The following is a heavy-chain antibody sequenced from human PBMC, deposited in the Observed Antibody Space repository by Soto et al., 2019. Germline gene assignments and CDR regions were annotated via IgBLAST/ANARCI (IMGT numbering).Heavy chain of an antibody. Sequence: PSETLSLTCTVSGGSISSYYCSWIRQPPGKGLQWIGYIYYSGSTNYNPSLKRRVTLSIDTSKHQFSLKLSSVTAADTAVYYCARMTFDDYFDYWGQGTLVTVSP. CDR3: ARMTFDDYFDY. V-gene: IGHV4-59*01. J-gene: IGHJ4*02. CDR2: IYYSGST. D-gene: IGHD2-21*02. CDR1: GGSISSYY.